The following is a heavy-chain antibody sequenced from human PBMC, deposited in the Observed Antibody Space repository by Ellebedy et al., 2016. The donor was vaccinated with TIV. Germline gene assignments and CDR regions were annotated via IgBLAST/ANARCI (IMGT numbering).Heavy chain of an antibody. V-gene: IGHV4-38-2*01. J-gene: IGHJ4*02. Sequence: SETLSLTCAVSGYSISSGYYWGWIRQPPGKGLEWIGSVYHFENTDYNYYNPSLKSRVTISGDTSNNHFSLNLTSVTAADTAVYYCARSGFSTFDFDYWGQGTLVTVPS. D-gene: IGHD3-3*02. CDR2: VYHFENTDYN. CDR1: GYSISSGYY. CDR3: ARSGFSTFDFDY.